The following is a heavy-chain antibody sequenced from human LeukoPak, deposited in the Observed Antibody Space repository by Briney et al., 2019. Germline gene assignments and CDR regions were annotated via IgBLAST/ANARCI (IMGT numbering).Heavy chain of an antibody. V-gene: IGHV4-34*01. CDR1: GGSFSGYY. J-gene: IGHJ3*02. CDR2: INHSGST. CDR3: ARGRRCAGQQLTCSDAFDI. D-gene: IGHD6-13*01. Sequence: SETLSLTCAVYGGSFSGYYWSWIRQPPGKGLEWIGEINHSGSTNYNPSLKSRVTISVDTSKNQFSLKLSSVTAADTAVYYCARGRRCAGQQLTCSDAFDIWGQGTMVTVSS.